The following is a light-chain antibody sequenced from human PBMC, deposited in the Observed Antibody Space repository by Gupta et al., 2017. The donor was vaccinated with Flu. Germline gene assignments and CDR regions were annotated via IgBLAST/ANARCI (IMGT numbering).Light chain of an antibody. CDR1: DNVKNY. V-gene: IGKV1-39*01. CDR2: RAS. J-gene: IGKJ2*01. CDR3: QQTYSHPVFN. Sequence: DIQVTQSPSSLSAYVGDRVTISCRTSDNVKNYINWYQQRPGQVPILRIYRASFLQPGVSSRFSAGGSGTDVTLTINNLQPSDCTTFYCQQTYSHPVFNFGQGTRLEV.